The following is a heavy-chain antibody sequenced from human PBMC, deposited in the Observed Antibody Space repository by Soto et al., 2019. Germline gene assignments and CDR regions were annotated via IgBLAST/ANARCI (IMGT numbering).Heavy chain of an antibody. J-gene: IGHJ4*02. D-gene: IGHD2-15*01. Sequence: EVQLVESGGGLVQPGGSLKLSCAASGFTFSGSAMHWVRQASGKGLEWVGRIRNKTNNYETAYAASVKGRFTISRDDSKNTAYPQMNSLKTEDTAGYDCTCHSPEDIIRNWGQGTLVTVSS. CDR1: GFTFSGSA. CDR3: TCHSPEDIIRN. CDR2: IRNKTNNYET. V-gene: IGHV3-73*02.